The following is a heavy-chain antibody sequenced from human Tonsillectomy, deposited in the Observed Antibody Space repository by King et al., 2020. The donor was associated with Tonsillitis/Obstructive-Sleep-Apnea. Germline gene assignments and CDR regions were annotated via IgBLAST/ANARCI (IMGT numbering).Heavy chain of an antibody. CDR2: TWYDRSNT. CDR3: ARDDFYGSGSYRYYYGLDV. J-gene: IGHJ6*02. CDR1: GFNFSTYG. D-gene: IGHD3-10*01. V-gene: IGHV3-33*01. Sequence: VQLVESGGGVVQPGRSLRLSCAASGFNFSTYGMHWVRQAPGKGLEWVAATWYDRSNTYYADSLKGRFTISRDNSNNTLFLKMNSLRAEDTALYYCARDDFYGSGSYRYYYGLDVWGQGTPVTVSS.